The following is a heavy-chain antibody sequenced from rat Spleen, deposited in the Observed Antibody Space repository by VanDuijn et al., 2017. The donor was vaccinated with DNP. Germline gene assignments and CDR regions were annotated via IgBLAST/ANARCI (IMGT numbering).Heavy chain of an antibody. D-gene: IGHD1-12*02. V-gene: IGHV5-27*01. Sequence: EVQLVESGGGLVQPGRSLILSCTASGFTFSDHNMAWVRQAPKKSLEWVASISPSGGSTYYRDSVKGRFTISRDNAKSTLYLQMDSLRSEDTATYYCTTTHYYDGWFPFDYWGQGVMVTVSS. CDR1: GFTFSDHN. CDR2: ISPSGGST. CDR3: TTTHYYDGWFPFDY. J-gene: IGHJ2*01.